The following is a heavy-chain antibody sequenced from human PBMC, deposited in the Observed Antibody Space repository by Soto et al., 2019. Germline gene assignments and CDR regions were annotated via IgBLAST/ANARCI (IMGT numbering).Heavy chain of an antibody. CDR1: GYTFTSYA. V-gene: IGHV1-3*05. J-gene: IGHJ4*02. Sequence: QVQLVQSGAEEKKPGASVKVSCKASGYTFTSYAMHWVRQAPGQRLEWMGWINAGNGNTKYSQKFQGRVTITRDTTASTAYMKLSSLRSEDTAVYYCASESYGGEFNYWGPGALVTVAS. CDR2: INAGNGNT. D-gene: IGHD4-17*01. CDR3: ASESYGGEFNY.